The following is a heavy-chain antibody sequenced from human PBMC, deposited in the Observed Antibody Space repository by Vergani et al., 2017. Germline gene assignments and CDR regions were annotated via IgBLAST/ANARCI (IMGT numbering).Heavy chain of an antibody. V-gene: IGHV4-34*01. CDR3: ARSSLVAMGAFDI. D-gene: IGHD5-12*01. CDR2: INHSGST. Sequence: QVQLQQWGAGLLKPSETLSLTCAAYGGSFSGYYWSWIRQPPGKGLEWIGEINHSGSTNYNPSLKSRVTISVDTSKNQFSLKLSSVTAADTAVYYCARSSLVAMGAFDIWGQGTMVTVSS. J-gene: IGHJ3*02. CDR1: GGSFSGYY.